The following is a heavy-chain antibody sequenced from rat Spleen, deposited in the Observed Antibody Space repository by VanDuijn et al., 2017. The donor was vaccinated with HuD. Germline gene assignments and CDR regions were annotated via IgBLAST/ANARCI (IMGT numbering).Heavy chain of an antibody. CDR3: ARHLTYYGYNYPFDY. V-gene: IGHV5-25*01. D-gene: IGHD1-9*01. Sequence: EVQLVESGGGLVQPGRSLKLSCAASGFTFNNYDMAWVRQAPTKGLEWVASIRPSGGITYYRDSVKGRFTVSRDNAKSTLYLQMDSLRSADTATYYCARHLTYYGYNYPFDYWGQGVMVTVSP. CDR2: IRPSGGIT. J-gene: IGHJ2*01. CDR1: GFTFNNYD.